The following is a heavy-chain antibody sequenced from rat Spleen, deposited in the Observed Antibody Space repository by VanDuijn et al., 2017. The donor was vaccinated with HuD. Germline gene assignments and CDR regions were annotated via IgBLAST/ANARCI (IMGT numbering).Heavy chain of an antibody. D-gene: IGHD4-3*01. CDR1: GFSLTIYN. CDR3: ARDEIGVPDY. Sequence: QVQLKESGPGLVQPSQTLSLTCTVAGFSLTIYNVHWVRQPPGKGLEWMGVIWNTGGTRYNSALKSRLSIGKDTSKSQVFLKMNSLQTEDTATYYCARDEIGVPDYWGQGVMVTVSS. J-gene: IGHJ2*01. CDR2: IWNTGGT. V-gene: IGHV2-41*01.